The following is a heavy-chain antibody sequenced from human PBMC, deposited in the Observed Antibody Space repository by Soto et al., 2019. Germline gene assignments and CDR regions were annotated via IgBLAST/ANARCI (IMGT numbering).Heavy chain of an antibody. V-gene: IGHV1-69*01. D-gene: IGHD6-19*01. J-gene: IGHJ5*02. CDR1: GGTFSSYA. Sequence: QVQLVQSGAEVKKPGSSVKVSCKASGGTFSSYAISWVLQAPGQGLEWMGGTIPIFGTANYAQKFQGRVTISADESTSTAYLELSSLRSEDTAVYYCAREMPQQWPPRRRFDPWGQGSLFTVSS. CDR2: TIPIFGTA. CDR3: AREMPQQWPPRRRFDP.